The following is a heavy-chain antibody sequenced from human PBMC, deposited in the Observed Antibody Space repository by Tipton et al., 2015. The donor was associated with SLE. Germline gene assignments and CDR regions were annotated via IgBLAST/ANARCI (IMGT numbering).Heavy chain of an antibody. J-gene: IGHJ3*02. D-gene: IGHD3-10*01. CDR3: ARAGADAFDI. CDR1: GFTFSSYA. Sequence: SLRLSCAASGFTFSSYAMHWVRQAPGKGLEYVSAISSIGGSTYYANSVKCRFTISRDNSKNTLYLQMVSLRAEDMAVYYCARAGADAFDIWGQGTMVTVSA. V-gene: IGHV3-64*01. CDR2: ISSIGGST.